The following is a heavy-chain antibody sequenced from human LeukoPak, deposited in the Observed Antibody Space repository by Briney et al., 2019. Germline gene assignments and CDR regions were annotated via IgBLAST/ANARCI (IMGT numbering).Heavy chain of an antibody. D-gene: IGHD6-13*01. CDR2: IHSGGIT. CDR1: GFTVSNIY. V-gene: IGHV3-53*01. CDR3: VRDRGIASTGGYGMDV. J-gene: IGHJ6*02. Sequence: SGGSLRLSCAASGFTVSNIYMSWVRQAPGTGLEWVSIIHSGGITHYADSVKGRYTISRDNSKNTLYLQMNSLRAEDTAVYYCVRDRGIASTGGYGMDVWGQGTTVIVSS.